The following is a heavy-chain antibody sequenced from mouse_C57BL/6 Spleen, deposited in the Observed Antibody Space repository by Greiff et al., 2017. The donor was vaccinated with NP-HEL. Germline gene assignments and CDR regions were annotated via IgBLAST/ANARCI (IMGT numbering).Heavy chain of an antibody. CDR1: GYTFTSYW. CDR3: ARGDYGSSYGYFDV. D-gene: IGHD1-1*01. V-gene: IGHV1-72*01. Sequence: VQLQQPGAELVKPGASVKLSCKASGYTFTSYWMHWVKQRPGRGLEWIGRIDPNSGGTKYNEQFKSKATLTVDKPSSTPYMQLSSLTSYDSAVYYGARGDYGSSYGYFDVWGTGTTVTVSS. J-gene: IGHJ1*03. CDR2: IDPNSGGT.